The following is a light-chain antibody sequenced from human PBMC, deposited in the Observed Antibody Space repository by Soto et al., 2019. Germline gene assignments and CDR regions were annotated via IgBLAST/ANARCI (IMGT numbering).Light chain of an antibody. J-gene: IGKJ1*01. V-gene: IGKV3-20*01. Sequence: EIVLTQSPGTLYLSPGEGATLSCRASQSIGANFLAWYQQRRGQAPRLLIHGASNRATGIPDRFSGSGSGTDFTLTITSLEAEDFAVYYCQQYGGSPRTFGQGTKVEVK. CDR3: QQYGGSPRT. CDR2: GAS. CDR1: QSIGANF.